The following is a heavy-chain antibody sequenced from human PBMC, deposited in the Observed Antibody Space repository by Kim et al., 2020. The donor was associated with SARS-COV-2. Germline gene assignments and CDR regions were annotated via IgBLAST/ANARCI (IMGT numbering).Heavy chain of an antibody. CDR3: ATGFRGSGGTAGFDY. Sequence: SVEGRVTTSRDNSEGTLYLQMSSLRSDDTAVYYCATGFRGSGGTAGFDYWGQGTLVTVSS. D-gene: IGHD2-15*01. J-gene: IGHJ4*02. V-gene: IGHV3-23*01.